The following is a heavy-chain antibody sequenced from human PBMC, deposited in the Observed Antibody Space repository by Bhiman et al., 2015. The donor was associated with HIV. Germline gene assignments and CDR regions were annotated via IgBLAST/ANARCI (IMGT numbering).Heavy chain of an antibody. V-gene: IGHV3-7*01. D-gene: IGHD2-2*01. CDR2: IKQDGSEK. CDR1: GFTFSTSG. Sequence: VQLVESGGGVVQPGRSLRLSCAASGFTFSTSGMHWVRQAPGKGMEWVASIKQDGSEKYYVDSVKGRFNISRDNAKNSLYLQMNSLRAEDTGVYYCAREINYRTSWYVFVGGLNYWGQGTLVTVSS. CDR3: AREINYRTSWYVFVGGLNY. J-gene: IGHJ4*02.